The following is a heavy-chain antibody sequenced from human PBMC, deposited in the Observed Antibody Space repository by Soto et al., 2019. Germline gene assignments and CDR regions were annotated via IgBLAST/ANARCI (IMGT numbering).Heavy chain of an antibody. CDR3: ARSQGSSTSLEIYYYYYYGMDV. J-gene: IGHJ6*02. D-gene: IGHD2-2*01. V-gene: IGHV1-69*01. Sequence: QVQLVQSGAEVKKPGSSVKVSCKASGGTFGSYAISWVRQAPGQGLKWMGGIFPIPGTANYAQKFQGRVTIAGDESTSTAYMELSSLRSEDTAVYYCARSQGSSTSLEIYYYYYYGMDVWGQGTTVTVSS. CDR1: GGTFGSYA. CDR2: IFPIPGTA.